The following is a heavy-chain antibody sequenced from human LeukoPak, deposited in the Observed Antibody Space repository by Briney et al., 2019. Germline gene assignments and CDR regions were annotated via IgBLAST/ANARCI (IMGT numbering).Heavy chain of an antibody. J-gene: IGHJ4*02. CDR2: ISGRSSHV. V-gene: IGHV3-21*01. CDR3: GRAFPPLRTASAGDL. D-gene: IGHD3-16*01. Sequence: GSLRLSCSASGFSFSDYDMNWFRQAPGKGLGWISSISGRSSHVYYGDSVKGRFSISRDNAMNSVFLQMNSLGVDDTAVYYCGRAFPPLRTASAGDLWGQGTLVTVSS. CDR1: GFSFSDYD.